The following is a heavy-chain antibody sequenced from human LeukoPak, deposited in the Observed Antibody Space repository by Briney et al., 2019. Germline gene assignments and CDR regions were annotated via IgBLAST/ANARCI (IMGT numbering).Heavy chain of an antibody. CDR1: GYIFSNYG. CDR2: ISNYDGRT. D-gene: IGHD2-21*01. V-gene: IGHV1-18*01. Sequence: GASVKVSCKASGYIFSNYGISWVRQAPGQGLEWMGWISNYDGRTNFAQNFQGRVTLTADTSTSTAYMELRTLRSDDTAVYYCAKGFPEGERNSEDYFDLWGPGTLVIVSS. J-gene: IGHJ4*01. CDR3: AKGFPEGERNSEDYFDL.